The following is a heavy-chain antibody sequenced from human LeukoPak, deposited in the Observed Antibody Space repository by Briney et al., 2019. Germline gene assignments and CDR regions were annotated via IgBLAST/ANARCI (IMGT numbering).Heavy chain of an antibody. J-gene: IGHJ5*02. CDR1: GFTFSRYC. CDR2: ITISSTYL. CDR3: ARDLEQQLFDL. D-gene: IGHD6-13*01. V-gene: IGHV3-21*01. Sequence: GGSLRLSCAASGFTFSRYCMNWVRQAPGKGLEWVSSITISSTYLFYADSVKGRFNISRDNAKNSLYLQMNSLRAEDTAVYYCARDLEQQLFDLWGQGTLVTVSS.